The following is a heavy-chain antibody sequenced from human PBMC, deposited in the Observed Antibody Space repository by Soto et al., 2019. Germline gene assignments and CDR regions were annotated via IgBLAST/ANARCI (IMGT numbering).Heavy chain of an antibody. CDR2: ISAYNGNT. Sequence: VASVKVSCKASGYPFTSYGISWVRQAPGQGLEWMGWISAYNGNTNYAQKLQGRVTMTTDTSTSTAYMELRSLRSDDTAVYYCAWRHGSGSYGAFDIWGQGTMGTVSS. CDR1: GYPFTSYG. D-gene: IGHD3-10*01. V-gene: IGHV1-18*01. J-gene: IGHJ3*02. CDR3: AWRHGSGSYGAFDI.